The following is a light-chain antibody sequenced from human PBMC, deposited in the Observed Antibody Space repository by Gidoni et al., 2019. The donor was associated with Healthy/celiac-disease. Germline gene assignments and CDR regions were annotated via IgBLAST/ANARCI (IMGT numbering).Light chain of an antibody. CDR1: ISDVGGYNY. CDR3: SSYTSSSTLYV. Sequence: QSALTQPASVSGSPGQPITISCTGTISDVGGYNYVSWYQQHPGKAPKLMIYEVSNRTSGVSNRFSGSKSGNTASLTISGLQAEDEADYYCSSYTSSSTLYVFGTGTKVTVL. CDR2: EVS. J-gene: IGLJ1*01. V-gene: IGLV2-14*01.